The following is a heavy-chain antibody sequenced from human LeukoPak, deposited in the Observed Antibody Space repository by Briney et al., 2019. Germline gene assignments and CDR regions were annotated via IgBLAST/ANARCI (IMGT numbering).Heavy chain of an antibody. J-gene: IGHJ6*03. Sequence: GGSLRLSCAASGFTVSSNYMSCGRQAPGKGLEWVSVIYSGGSTYYADSVKGRFTISRDNSKNTLYLQMNSLRAEDTAVYYCARTPRNYYYYMDVWGKGTTVTVSS. V-gene: IGHV3-53*01. CDR2: IYSGGST. CDR3: ARTPRNYYYYMDV. CDR1: GFTVSSNY.